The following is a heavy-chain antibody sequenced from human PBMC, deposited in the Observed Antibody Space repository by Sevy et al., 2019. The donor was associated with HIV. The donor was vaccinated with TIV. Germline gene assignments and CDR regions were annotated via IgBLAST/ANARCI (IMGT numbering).Heavy chain of an antibody. J-gene: IGHJ4*02. CDR2: ISSHGGYI. V-gene: IGHV3-64*01. Sequence: GGSLRLSCAASGFTLSDYAMHWVRQAPGKGLEYVSGISSHGGYISYANSVKGRFTISRDTSKNTLYLQMGSLRGEDMAVYYCAREDRAEAGTGGFDYWGLGTLVTVSS. CDR3: AREDRAEAGTGGFDY. CDR1: GFTLSDYA. D-gene: IGHD6-19*01.